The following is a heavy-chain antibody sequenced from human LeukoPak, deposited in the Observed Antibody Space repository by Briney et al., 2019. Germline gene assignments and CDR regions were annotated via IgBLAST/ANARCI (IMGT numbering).Heavy chain of an antibody. CDR2: IYTSGST. CDR3: ASTKPEYSSGWRRNDYYYYMDV. Sequence: SETLSLTCTVSGGSISSGSYYWSWIRQPAGKGLEWIGRIYTSGSTNYNPSLKSRVTISEDTSTNQFSMKLSSVTAAVTAVYYCASTKPEYSSGWRRNDYYYYMDVWGKGTTVIVSS. D-gene: IGHD6-19*01. CDR1: GGSISSGSYY. V-gene: IGHV4-61*02. J-gene: IGHJ6*03.